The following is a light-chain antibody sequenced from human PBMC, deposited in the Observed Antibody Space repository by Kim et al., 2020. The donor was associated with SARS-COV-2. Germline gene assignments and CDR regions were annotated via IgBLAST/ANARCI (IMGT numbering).Light chain of an antibody. J-gene: IGKJ1*01. CDR1: QSVSSNY. V-gene: IGKV3-20*01. CDR3: QQYGSSPPT. CDR2: GAS. Sequence: SPGERATLSCRASQSVSSNYLAWYQQRPGQAPRLLMHGASGRATGIPDRFSGSGSGTDFILTISRLDPEDFAVYYCQQYGSSPPTFGQGSKVDIK.